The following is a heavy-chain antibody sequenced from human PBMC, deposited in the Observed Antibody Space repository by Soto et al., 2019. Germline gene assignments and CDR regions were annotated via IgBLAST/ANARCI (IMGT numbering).Heavy chain of an antibody. CDR2: IHHSGST. J-gene: IGHJ5*02. D-gene: IGHD2-2*02. CDR3: ARAWTAIPGWANGFAL. CDR1: GDSISGEGWY. V-gene: IGHV4-31*03. Sequence: QVQLQESGPGLVEPSQTLSLTCTVSGDSISGEGWYWSWIRQYSGRGLEWIGYIHHSGSTYSNPSLKSGVSLSVAASKIQFFLKLTSVTAADTAVYYCARAWTAIPGWANGFALWGKGTLVTVSS.